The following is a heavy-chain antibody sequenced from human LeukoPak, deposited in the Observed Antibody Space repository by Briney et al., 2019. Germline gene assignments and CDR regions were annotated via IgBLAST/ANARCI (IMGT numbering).Heavy chain of an antibody. CDR1: GYTFTSYA. D-gene: IGHD3-10*01. Sequence: SVKVSCKASGYTFTSYAISWVRQAPGQGLEWMGGIIPIFGTANYAQKFQGRVTITADKSTSTAYMELSSLRSEDTAVYYCARGGMVRGVISYYFDYWGQGTLVTVSS. J-gene: IGHJ4*02. CDR3: ARGGMVRGVISYYFDY. CDR2: IIPIFGTA. V-gene: IGHV1-69*06.